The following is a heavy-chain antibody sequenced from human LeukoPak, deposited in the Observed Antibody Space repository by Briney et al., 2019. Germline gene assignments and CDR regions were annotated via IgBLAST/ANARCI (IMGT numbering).Heavy chain of an antibody. CDR3: ARAYAGYASRFDY. Sequence: SETLSLTCSVSGGSISSSSYYWGWIRQPPGKGLEWIGSIYYSGNTYNNPTLKSRVTVSVDTSKNQFSLKLSSVIEADTAVYYCARAYAGYASRFDYWGQGILVTVSS. J-gene: IGHJ4*02. D-gene: IGHD1-1*01. CDR1: GGSISSSSYY. V-gene: IGHV4-39*07. CDR2: IYYSGNT.